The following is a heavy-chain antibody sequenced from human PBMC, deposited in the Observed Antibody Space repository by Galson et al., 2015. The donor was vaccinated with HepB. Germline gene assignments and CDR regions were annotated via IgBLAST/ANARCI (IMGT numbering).Heavy chain of an antibody. CDR2: INPNSGGT. CDR1: GYTFTGYY. J-gene: IGHJ4*02. Sequence: SVKVSCKASGYTFTGYYMHWVRQAPGQGLEWMGWINPNSGGTNYAQKFQGWVTMTRDTSISTAYMELSRLRSDDTAVYYCARDKSGQQLVPGRGELDYWGQGTLVTVSS. V-gene: IGHV1-2*04. CDR3: ARDKSGQQLVPGRGELDY. D-gene: IGHD6-13*01.